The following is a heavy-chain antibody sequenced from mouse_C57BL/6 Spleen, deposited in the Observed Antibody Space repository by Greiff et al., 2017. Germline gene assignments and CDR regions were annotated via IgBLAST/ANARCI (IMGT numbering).Heavy chain of an antibody. D-gene: IGHD1-1*01. CDR2: IYPGGGYP. CDR3: ARSGNYYGSGYGRYFDV. Sequence: QVQLQQSGAELVRPGTSVKMSCKASGYTFTNYWIGWAKQRPGHGLEWIGDIYPGGGYPNYNEKFKGKATLTADKSSSTAYMQFSSLTSEDSAIYYCARSGNYYGSGYGRYFDVWGPGTPVTVSS. CDR1: GYTFTNYW. J-gene: IGHJ1*01. V-gene: IGHV1-63*01.